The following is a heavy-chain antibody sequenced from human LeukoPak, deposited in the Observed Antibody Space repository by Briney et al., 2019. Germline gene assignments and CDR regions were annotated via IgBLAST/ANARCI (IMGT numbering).Heavy chain of an antibody. CDR3: ARCRYFDWLPFDY. Sequence: ASVKVSCKASGYTFTGYYMHWVRQAPGQGLEWMGWINPNSGGTNYAQKFQGRVTMTRDTSISTAYMELSRLRSDDTAVYYCARCRYFDWLPFDYWGQGTLVTVSS. V-gene: IGHV1-2*02. CDR2: INPNSGGT. J-gene: IGHJ4*02. CDR1: GYTFTGYY. D-gene: IGHD3-9*01.